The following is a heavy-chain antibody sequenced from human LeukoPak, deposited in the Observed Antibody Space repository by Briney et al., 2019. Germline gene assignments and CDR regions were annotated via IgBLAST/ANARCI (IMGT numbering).Heavy chain of an antibody. D-gene: IGHD2-21*02. V-gene: IGHV4-59*01. CDR3: ARDSPYCGGDCYSNYYYGMDV. Sequence: SETLSLTCTVSGGSISSYYWSWIRQPPGKGLEWIGYIYYSGSTNYNPSLKSRVTISVDTSKNQFSLKLSSVTAADTAVYYCARDSPYCGGDCYSNYYYGMDVWGQGTTVTVSS. J-gene: IGHJ6*02. CDR1: GGSISSYY. CDR2: IYYSGST.